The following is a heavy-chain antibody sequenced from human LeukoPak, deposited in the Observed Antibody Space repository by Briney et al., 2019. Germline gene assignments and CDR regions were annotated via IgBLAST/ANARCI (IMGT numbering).Heavy chain of an antibody. Sequence: PSETLSLTCTVSGGSISYYYWSWIRQPPGKGLEWIGYIYYSGSTNYNPSLKSRVTISVDTSRNQFSLQLSSVTAADTAVYYCARDYGEGRVATIPLAYWGQGTLVTVSS. CDR1: GGSISYYY. V-gene: IGHV4-59*12. CDR3: ARDYGEGRVATIPLAY. D-gene: IGHD5-12*01. J-gene: IGHJ4*02. CDR2: IYYSGST.